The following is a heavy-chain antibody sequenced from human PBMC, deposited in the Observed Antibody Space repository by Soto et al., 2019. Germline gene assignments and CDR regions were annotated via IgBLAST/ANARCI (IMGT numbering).Heavy chain of an antibody. Sequence: VQPERSLKLSCTASNFVFSVYSLHWVRQAPGKGLEWVALISYDGGNKYYADSVKGRFTISRDNSKNTLYLQMNSLRREDTAVYYCARDKDQYDFWGGTLDSWGQGTLVTVSS. V-gene: IGHV3-30-3*01. D-gene: IGHD3-3*01. CDR2: ISYDGGNK. CDR3: ARDKDQYDFWGGTLDS. J-gene: IGHJ4*02. CDR1: NFVFSVYS.